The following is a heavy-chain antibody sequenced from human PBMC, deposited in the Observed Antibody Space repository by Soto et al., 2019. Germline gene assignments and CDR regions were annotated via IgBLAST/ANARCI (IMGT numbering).Heavy chain of an antibody. CDR1: GFTFSSYA. V-gene: IGHV3-23*01. Sequence: GGSLRLSCAASGFTFSSYAMSWVRQAPGKGLEWVSAISGSGGSAYYADSVKGRFTISRDNSKNTLYLQMNSLRAEDTAVYYCAKGSGYDLYGRWVWGKGTTVTVSS. D-gene: IGHD5-12*01. CDR3: AKGSGYDLYGRWV. CDR2: ISGSGGSA. J-gene: IGHJ6*03.